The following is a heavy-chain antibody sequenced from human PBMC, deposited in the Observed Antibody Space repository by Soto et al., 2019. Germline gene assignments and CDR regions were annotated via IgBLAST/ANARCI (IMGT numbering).Heavy chain of an antibody. CDR3: AKDSYSSSWPYYYYGMDV. CDR1: GFTFSSYG. Sequence: QVQLVESGGGVVQPGRSLRLSCAASGFTFSSYGMHWVRQAPGKGLEWVAVISYDGSNKYYADSVKGRFTISRDNSKNTLYLQMNSLRVEDTAVYYCAKDSYSSSWPYYYYGMDVWGQGTTVTVAS. V-gene: IGHV3-30*18. J-gene: IGHJ6*02. D-gene: IGHD6-13*01. CDR2: ISYDGSNK.